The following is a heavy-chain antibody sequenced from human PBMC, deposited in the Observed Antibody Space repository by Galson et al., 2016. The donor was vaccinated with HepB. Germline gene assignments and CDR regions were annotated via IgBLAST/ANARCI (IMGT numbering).Heavy chain of an antibody. D-gene: IGHD2-2*02. J-gene: IGHJ5*02. V-gene: IGHV1-18*01. CDR2: ISAYNGNT. CDR1: GYTFSSFS. Sequence: SVKVSCKASGYTFSSFSMSWVRQAPGQGLEWMGWISAYNGNTYYAPNFQGRVTMPTDTSTTASYMELRSLRPDDTAVYFCAKHLGHCSNSSWYMGWFDPWGQGTLVTVSS. CDR3: AKHLGHCSNSSWYMGWFDP.